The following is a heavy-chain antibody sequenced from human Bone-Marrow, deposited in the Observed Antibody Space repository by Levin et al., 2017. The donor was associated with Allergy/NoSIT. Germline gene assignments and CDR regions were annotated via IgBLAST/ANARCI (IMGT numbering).Heavy chain of an antibody. CDR3: ARDIPYYDSSGYYLDY. V-gene: IGHV1-69*01. CDR2: IIPIFGTA. D-gene: IGHD3-22*01. CDR1: GGTFSSYA. Sequence: GGSLRLSCKASGGTFSSYAISWVRQAPGQGLEWMGGIIPIFGTANYAQKFQGRVTITADESTSTAYMELSSLRSEDTAVYYCARDIPYYDSSGYYLDYWGQGTLVTVSS. J-gene: IGHJ4*02.